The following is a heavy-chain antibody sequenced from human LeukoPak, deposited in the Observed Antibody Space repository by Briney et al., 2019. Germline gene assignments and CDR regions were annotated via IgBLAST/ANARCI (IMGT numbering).Heavy chain of an antibody. Sequence: SETLSLTCTVSGGSISSHYWSWIRQPPGKGLEWIGYIYYSGSTNYNPSLKSRVTISVDTSKNQFSLKLSSVTAADTAVYYCARVYCNRAYYYYYYYMDVWGKGTTVTVSS. CDR2: IYYSGST. J-gene: IGHJ6*03. CDR3: ARVYCNRAYYYYYYYMDV. CDR1: GGSISSHY. V-gene: IGHV4-59*11. D-gene: IGHD2/OR15-2a*01.